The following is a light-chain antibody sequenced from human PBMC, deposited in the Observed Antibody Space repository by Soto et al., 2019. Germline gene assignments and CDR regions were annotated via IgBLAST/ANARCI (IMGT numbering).Light chain of an antibody. CDR2: SAS. CDR1: QSVISNY. Sequence: EVELTQSPGTLSLSPGERATFSCRASQSVISNYLAWYQQRPGQAPRLLIYSASTRATGIPDRFSGSGSGTDFTLTISGLEPEDLAVYFCQQFGTPITFGGGTKVDIK. J-gene: IGKJ4*01. CDR3: QQFGTPIT. V-gene: IGKV3-20*01.